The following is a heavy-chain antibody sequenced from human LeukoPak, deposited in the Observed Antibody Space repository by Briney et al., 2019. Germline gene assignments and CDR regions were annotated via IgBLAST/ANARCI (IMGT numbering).Heavy chain of an antibody. Sequence: SVKVSCKTSGGTFSSYAISWVRQAPGQGLEWMGGIIPIFGTANYAQKFQGRVTITADESTSTAYMELSSLRSEDTAVYYCAIPEYDSSGIITWGQGTLVTVSS. CDR1: GGTFSSYA. CDR3: AIPEYDSSGIIT. J-gene: IGHJ5*02. V-gene: IGHV1-69*13. CDR2: IIPIFGTA. D-gene: IGHD3-22*01.